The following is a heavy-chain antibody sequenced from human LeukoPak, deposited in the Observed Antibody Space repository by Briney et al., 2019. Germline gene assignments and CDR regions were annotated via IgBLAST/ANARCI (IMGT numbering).Heavy chain of an antibody. V-gene: IGHV4-39*07. CDR1: GGSISSGDYY. CDR3: ERVVYGDSSKDFDY. D-gene: IGHD4-17*01. CDR2: VNHGGTT. J-gene: IGHJ4*02. Sequence: SETLSLTFTVSGGSISSGDYYWSWIRQPPGRGLEWIGEVNHGGTTNYNPSLKSRVIISADTSKNQFSLKLNSVTAADTAVYYCERVVYGDSSKDFDYWGQGTLVTVSS.